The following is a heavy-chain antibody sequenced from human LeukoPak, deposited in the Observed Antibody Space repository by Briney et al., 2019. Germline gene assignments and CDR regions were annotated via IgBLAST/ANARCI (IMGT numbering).Heavy chain of an antibody. Sequence: SETLSLTCTVSGGSINNYYWTWIRQPPGKGLEWIGYIYYSGSTNYNPSPKSRVTISVDTSKNQFSLKLSSVTAADTAVYYCARHWNESFFDYWGQGTLVTVSS. CDR3: ARHWNESFFDY. CDR1: GGSINNYY. CDR2: IYYSGST. J-gene: IGHJ4*02. V-gene: IGHV4-59*01. D-gene: IGHD1-1*01.